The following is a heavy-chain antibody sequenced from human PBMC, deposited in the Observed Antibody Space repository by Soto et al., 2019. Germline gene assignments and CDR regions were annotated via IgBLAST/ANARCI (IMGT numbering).Heavy chain of an antibody. J-gene: IGHJ4*02. D-gene: IGHD1-26*01. CDR1: GGTFSSYT. CDR3: ARDRGSHSDY. Sequence: ASVKVSCKASGGTFSSYTISWVRQAPGQGLEWMGIINPSGGSTSYAQKFQGRVTMTRDTSTSTVYMELSSLRAEDTAVYYCARDRGSHSDYWGQGTLVTVSS. CDR2: INPSGGST. V-gene: IGHV1-46*01.